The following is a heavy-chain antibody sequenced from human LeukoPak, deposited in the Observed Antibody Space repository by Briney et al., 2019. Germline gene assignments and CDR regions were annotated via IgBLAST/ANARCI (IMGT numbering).Heavy chain of an antibody. J-gene: IGHJ3*02. V-gene: IGHV3-30*04. CDR1: GFSFTNYS. Sequence: GRSLRLSCAASGFSFTNYSVHWVRQAPGKGLEWVALISDDGSNKYYADSVKGRFTISRDNAKNTLCLQMSSLRSEDTAVYYCARTYGSSADAFDIWGQGTMVTVSS. CDR3: ARTYGSSADAFDI. D-gene: IGHD6-6*01. CDR2: ISDDGSNK.